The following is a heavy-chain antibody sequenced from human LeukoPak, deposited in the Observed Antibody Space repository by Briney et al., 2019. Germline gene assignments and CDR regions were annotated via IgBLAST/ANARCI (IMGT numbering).Heavy chain of an antibody. Sequence: SETLSLTCTVSGDSIISYYWSWIRQPPGKGLEWIGYIHYSGSTNYNPSLKSRVTISVDTSKNQFSLKLTSVTAADTAVYYCASTDWNYARWGQGILVTVSS. CDR1: GDSIISYY. D-gene: IGHD1-7*01. CDR3: ASTDWNYAR. CDR2: IHYSGST. J-gene: IGHJ4*02. V-gene: IGHV4-59*08.